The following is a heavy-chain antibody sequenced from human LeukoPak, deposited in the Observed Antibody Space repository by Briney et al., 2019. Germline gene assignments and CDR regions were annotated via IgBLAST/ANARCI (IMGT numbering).Heavy chain of an antibody. CDR2: ISSSSSYT. CDR3: ARGPVREEFDY. V-gene: IGHV3-21*01. CDR1: EFTFISYS. J-gene: IGHJ4*02. Sequence: GGSLRLSCAASEFTFISYSMNWVRQAPGKGLEWVSSISSSSSYTYYADSVKGRFTISIDNAKNSLYLQMNSLRADDTAVYYCARGPVREEFDYWGQGTVVTVSS. D-gene: IGHD1-1*01.